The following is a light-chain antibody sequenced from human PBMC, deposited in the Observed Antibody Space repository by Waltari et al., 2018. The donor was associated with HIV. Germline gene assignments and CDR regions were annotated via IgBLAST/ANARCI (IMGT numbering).Light chain of an antibody. J-gene: IGLJ1*01. CDR3: HVWDRSSDHHV. CDR1: NIRSKS. Sequence: SYVLTQSPSVSVAPGQTASITCGGNNIRSKSVHWYQKKAGQAPVLVVYNGSDRPSGIPERFSGSRSGNTATLTISRVEAGDEADYYCHVWDRSSDHHVFGPGTKVTVL. V-gene: IGLV3-21*02. CDR2: NGS.